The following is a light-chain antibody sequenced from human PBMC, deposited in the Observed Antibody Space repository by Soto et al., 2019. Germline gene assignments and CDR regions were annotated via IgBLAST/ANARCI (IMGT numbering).Light chain of an antibody. CDR1: QTISSW. CDR2: KAS. Sequence: DIQMTQSPSTLSGSVGDRVTITCRASQTISSWLAWYQQKPGKAPKLLIYKASTLKSGVPSRFSGSGSGTEFTLTISSLQPDDFATYYCQQYSSYSFTFGGGTKVEIK. CDR3: QQYSSYSFT. J-gene: IGKJ4*01. V-gene: IGKV1-5*03.